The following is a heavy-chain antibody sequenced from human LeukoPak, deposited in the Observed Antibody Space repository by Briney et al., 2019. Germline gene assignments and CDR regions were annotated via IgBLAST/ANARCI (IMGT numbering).Heavy chain of an antibody. J-gene: IGHJ6*03. D-gene: IGHD6-19*01. Sequence: GESLKISCKGSGYSFTSYWIGWVRQMPGKGLEWMGIIYPGDSDTRYSPSFQGQVTISADKSISTAYLQWSSLKASDTAMYYCARHRYSSVSGVYYYYMDVWGKGTTVTISS. CDR2: IYPGDSDT. CDR3: ARHRYSSVSGVYYYYMDV. CDR1: GYSFTSYW. V-gene: IGHV5-51*01.